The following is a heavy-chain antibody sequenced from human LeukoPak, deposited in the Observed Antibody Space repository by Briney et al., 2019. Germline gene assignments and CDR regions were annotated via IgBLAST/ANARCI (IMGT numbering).Heavy chain of an antibody. CDR1: GYTFTSYY. V-gene: IGHV1-46*01. Sequence: ASVKVSCKASGYTFTSYYMRWVRQAPGQGLEWMGIINPSGGSTSYAQKFQGRVTMTRDTSTSTVYMELSSLRSEDTAVYYCARAPYYDFWSGYGFDYWGQGTLVTVSS. J-gene: IGHJ4*02. D-gene: IGHD3-3*01. CDR2: INPSGGST. CDR3: ARAPYYDFWSGYGFDY.